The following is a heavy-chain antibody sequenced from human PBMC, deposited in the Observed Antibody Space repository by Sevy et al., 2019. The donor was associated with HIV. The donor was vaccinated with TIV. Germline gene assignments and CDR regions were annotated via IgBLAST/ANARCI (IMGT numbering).Heavy chain of an antibody. J-gene: IGHJ4*02. Sequence: GGSLRLSCAASGFSFSTYWMHWVRQAPGKGLEWVANIKQDESEKYYVASVKGRLTISRDNAKNSVYREMNSLRPEDTAIYYCAKGNSGSFDYWGQGTLVTVSS. V-gene: IGHV3-7*01. CDR2: IKQDESEK. D-gene: IGHD3-22*01. CDR3: AKGNSGSFDY. CDR1: GFSFSTYW.